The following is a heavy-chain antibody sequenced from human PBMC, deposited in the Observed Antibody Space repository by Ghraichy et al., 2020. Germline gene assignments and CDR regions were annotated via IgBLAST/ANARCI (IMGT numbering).Heavy chain of an antibody. Sequence: SVKVSCKASGGTFSSYTISWVRQAPGQGLEWMGRIIPIIGIANYAQKFQGRVTITADKSTSTAYMELSSLRSEDTAVYYCASHLPFYGSGSYYIDYWGHGTLVTVSS. CDR2: IIPIIGIA. J-gene: IGHJ4*01. CDR1: GGTFSSYT. D-gene: IGHD3-10*01. CDR3: ASHLPFYGSGSYYIDY. V-gene: IGHV1-69*02.